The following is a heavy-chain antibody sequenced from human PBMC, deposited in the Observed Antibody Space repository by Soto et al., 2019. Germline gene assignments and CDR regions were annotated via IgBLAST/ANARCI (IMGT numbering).Heavy chain of an antibody. D-gene: IGHD4-17*01. CDR3: GKDPNGDYVGAHDL. J-gene: IGHJ3*01. V-gene: IGHV3-23*01. CDR1: GFTFNRYA. CDR2: ISASGGHT. Sequence: EVELLESGGSLVQPGGSLRLSCAASGFTFNRYAMSWVRQAPGAGLEWVSGISASGGHTYYADSVNGRFTISSDKSRDTVFLQMNSLTAEDTALYYCGKDPNGDYVGAHDLWGRGTMVTVSS.